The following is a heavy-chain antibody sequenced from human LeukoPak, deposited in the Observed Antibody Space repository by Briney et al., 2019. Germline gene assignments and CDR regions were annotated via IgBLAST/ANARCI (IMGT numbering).Heavy chain of an antibody. Sequence: GASVEVSCKAAGYTFTTYGLSWVRQAPGQGPEWMGWISVLHNNTNYAQKLEGRVTMTADTSTSTAYMELRSLRSDDTAVYYCLRGSGDYGWGWFDPWGQGSLVTVSS. CDR1: GYTFTTYG. CDR2: ISVLHNNT. J-gene: IGHJ5*02. V-gene: IGHV1-18*01. D-gene: IGHD4-17*01. CDR3: LRGSGDYGWGWFDP.